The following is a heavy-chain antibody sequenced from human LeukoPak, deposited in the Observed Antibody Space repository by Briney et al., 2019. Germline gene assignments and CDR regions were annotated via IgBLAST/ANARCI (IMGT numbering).Heavy chain of an antibody. Sequence: ASVKVSCKXSGYTFTGYYMHWVRQAPGQGLEWMGQINPNSGGTNYAQKFQGRVTMTRDTSISTAYMELSRLRSDDTAVYYCARSLTYYYDSSGYYFDYWGQGTLVTVSS. CDR2: INPNSGGT. V-gene: IGHV1-2*06. CDR1: GYTFTGYY. J-gene: IGHJ4*02. D-gene: IGHD3-22*01. CDR3: ARSLTYYYDSSGYYFDY.